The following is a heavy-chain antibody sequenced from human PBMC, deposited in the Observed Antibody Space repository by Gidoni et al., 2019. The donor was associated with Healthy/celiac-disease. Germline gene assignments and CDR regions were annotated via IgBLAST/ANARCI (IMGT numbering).Heavy chain of an antibody. V-gene: IGHV4-34*01. D-gene: IGHD2-2*01. CDR3: ARGKRTSVGYCSSTSCYLYYFDY. Sequence: QVQLQQWGAGLLKPSETLSLTCAVYGGSFSGYYWSWIRQPPGKGLEWIGEINHSGSTNYNPSLKSRVTISVDTSKNQFSLKLSSVTAADTAVYYCARGKRTSVGYCSSTSCYLYYFDYWGQGTLVTVSS. CDR1: GGSFSGYY. J-gene: IGHJ4*02. CDR2: INHSGST.